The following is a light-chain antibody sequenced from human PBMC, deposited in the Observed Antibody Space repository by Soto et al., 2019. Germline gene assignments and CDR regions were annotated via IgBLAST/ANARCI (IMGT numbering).Light chain of an antibody. Sequence: EIVMTQSPATLSVSPGERATLSCRASQSVSSNLAWYQQKPGQAPRLLIYGASTRATGIPGRFSGSGSGTEFALTISCLQSEDLAIYYCQQYNSWSSITFGQGTRLEIK. CDR1: QSVSSN. CDR3: QQYNSWSSIT. V-gene: IGKV3-15*01. J-gene: IGKJ5*01. CDR2: GAS.